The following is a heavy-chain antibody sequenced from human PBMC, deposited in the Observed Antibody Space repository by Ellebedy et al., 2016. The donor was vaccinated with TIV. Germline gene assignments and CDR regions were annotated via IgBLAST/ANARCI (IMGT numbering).Heavy chain of an antibody. CDR3: VRDLHWSYFD. CDR2: IKEDGSEE. V-gene: IGHV3-7*03. Sequence: PGGSLRLSCAASGFTFSLNWMYWVRQAPGKGLEWVANIKEDGSEEYYVDSVKVRFTISRDNAKNSLYLQMNSLRAEDTAVYYCVRDLHWSYFDWGQGTLVTVSS. D-gene: IGHD1-26*01. J-gene: IGHJ4*02. CDR1: GFTFSLNW.